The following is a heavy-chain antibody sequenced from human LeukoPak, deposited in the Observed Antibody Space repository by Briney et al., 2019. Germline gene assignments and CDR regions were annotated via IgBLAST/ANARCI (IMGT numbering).Heavy chain of an antibody. D-gene: IGHD3-22*01. J-gene: IGHJ1*01. V-gene: IGHV4-34*01. CDR3: ARGGYYDSGRYSAAEYFQH. Sequence: PSETLSLTCAVYGGPFSGYYWSWIRQPPGKGLEWIGEINYSGSMNYNPSLKSRVTISVDTSKNQFSLKLSSVTAADTAVYYCARGGYYDSGRYSAAEYFQHWGQGTLVTVSS. CDR2: INYSGSM. CDR1: GGPFSGYY.